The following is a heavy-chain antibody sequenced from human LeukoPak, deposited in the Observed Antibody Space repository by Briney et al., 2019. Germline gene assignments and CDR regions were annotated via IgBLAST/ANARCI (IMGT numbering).Heavy chain of an antibody. D-gene: IGHD4/OR15-4a*01. Sequence: GGSLRLSCAASGFTFSSYWMSWVRQAPGKGLEWVANIKQNGSEKYYVDSVKGRFTISRDNAKNSLYLQMNSLRAEDTAVYYCARDRLTMVTDYWGQGTLVTVSS. CDR3: ARDRLTMVTDY. CDR1: GFTFSSYW. CDR2: IKQNGSEK. J-gene: IGHJ4*02. V-gene: IGHV3-7*01.